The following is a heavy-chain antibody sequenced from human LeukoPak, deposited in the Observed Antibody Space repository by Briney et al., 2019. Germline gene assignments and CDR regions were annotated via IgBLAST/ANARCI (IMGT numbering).Heavy chain of an antibody. D-gene: IGHD1-26*01. CDR1: GGSVSSGSYY. Sequence: PSETLSLTCTVSGGSVSSGSYYWSWIRQPPGKGLEWIGYIYYSGSTNYNPSLKSRVTISVDTSKNQFSLKLSSVTAADTAVYYCARALKAGANHFDYWGQGTLVTVSS. CDR3: ARALKAGANHFDY. V-gene: IGHV4-61*01. J-gene: IGHJ4*02. CDR2: IYYSGST.